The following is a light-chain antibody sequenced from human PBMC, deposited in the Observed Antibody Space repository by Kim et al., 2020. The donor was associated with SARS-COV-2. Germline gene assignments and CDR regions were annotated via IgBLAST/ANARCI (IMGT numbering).Light chain of an antibody. V-gene: IGLV10-54*01. CDR3: SAWDTSLSAWV. CDR2: RNN. J-gene: IGLJ3*02. CDR1: SNNVGNRG. Sequence: RQNPTLTCTGNSNNVGNRGAAWLQHHQGHPPKLLSYRNNNRPSGISERFAASRSGNTASLTITTLQPEDESDYYCSAWDTSLSAWVLGGGTQLTVL.